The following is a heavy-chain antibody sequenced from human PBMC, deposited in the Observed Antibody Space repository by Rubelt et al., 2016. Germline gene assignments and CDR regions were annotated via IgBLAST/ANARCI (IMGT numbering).Heavy chain of an antibody. Sequence: EVQLVESGGGLVQPGGSLRLSCTASGFTFSSYWMHWVSQAPGKGLVWFSRVHSDGSSTTYADFVKGRVTMSRDNAKNTLYLQMDSLRADDTAVYYCARDVTDSSAWRWYFDLWGRGTLVTVSS. CDR2: VHSDGSST. V-gene: IGHV3-74*01. J-gene: IGHJ2*01. CDR1: GFTFSSYW. CDR3: ARDVTDSSAWRWYFDL. D-gene: IGHD6-19*01.